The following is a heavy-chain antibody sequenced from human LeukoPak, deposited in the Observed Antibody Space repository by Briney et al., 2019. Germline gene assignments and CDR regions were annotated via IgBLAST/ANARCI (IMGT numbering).Heavy chain of an antibody. CDR2: IYYTGST. Sequence: SETLSLTCTVSGGSISSFYWSWIRQPPGKGLEWIGYIYYTGSTNYNPSLKSRLTISVDASKNQFSLKLSSVTATDTAVYYCASLSTVTQGYFDSWGQGTLVTVSS. CDR3: ASLSTVTQGYFDS. CDR1: GGSISSFY. D-gene: IGHD4-17*01. J-gene: IGHJ4*02. V-gene: IGHV4-59*08.